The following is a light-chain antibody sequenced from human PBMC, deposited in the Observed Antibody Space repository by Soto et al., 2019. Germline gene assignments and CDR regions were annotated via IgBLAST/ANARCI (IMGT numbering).Light chain of an antibody. V-gene: IGLV2-23*03. Sequence: QSALTQPASVSGSPGQSITISCTGTSSDDGSYNLVSWYQQHPGKAPKLMIYEGSKWPSGVSNRFSGSKSGNTASLTISGLQAEDEADYYCCSYAGSSTFVVFGGGTKLTVL. CDR1: SSDDGSYNL. CDR2: EGS. CDR3: CSYAGSSTFVV. J-gene: IGLJ2*01.